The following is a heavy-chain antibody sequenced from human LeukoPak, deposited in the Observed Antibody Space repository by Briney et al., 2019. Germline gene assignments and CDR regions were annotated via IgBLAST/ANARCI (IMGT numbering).Heavy chain of an antibody. Sequence: SETLSLTCNVVGGSISDTSHYWAWIRQPPGKGLEWIGTFYITGDTYYEPSLKSRVTISGDTSQNHLSLRLTSVTAADTAVYYCARGYYHYYIDVWGKGATVTVSS. CDR1: GGSISDTSHY. CDR2: FYITGDT. J-gene: IGHJ6*03. V-gene: IGHV4-39*07. CDR3: ARGYYHYYIDV.